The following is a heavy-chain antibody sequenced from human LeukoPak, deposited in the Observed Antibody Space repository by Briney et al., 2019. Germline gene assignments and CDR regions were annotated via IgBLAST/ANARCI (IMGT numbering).Heavy chain of an antibody. V-gene: IGHV3-9*01. CDR2: ISWNSGSI. CDR3: AKTSGSGSFDY. J-gene: IGHJ4*02. Sequence: GRSLRLSCAASGFTFDDYVMHWVRQAPGKGLEWVSGISWNSGSIGYADSVKGRFTISRDNAKNSLYLQMNSLRAEDTALYYCAKTSGSGSFDYWGQGTLVTVSS. CDR1: GFTFDDYV. D-gene: IGHD3-22*01.